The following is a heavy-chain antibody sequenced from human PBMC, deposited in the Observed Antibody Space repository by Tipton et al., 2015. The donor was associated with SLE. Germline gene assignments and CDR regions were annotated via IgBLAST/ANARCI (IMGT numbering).Heavy chain of an antibody. Sequence: TLSLTCTVSGGSISSSSYYSGWIRQPPGKGLEWVGSIYYSGSTYYNPSLMSRVTISVDTSKNQFSLKLSSVTAADTAVYYCASSTSGDSSPNAFDIWGQGTMVTVSS. J-gene: IGHJ3*02. CDR1: GGSISSSSYY. D-gene: IGHD6-19*01. V-gene: IGHV4-39*07. CDR3: ASSTSGDSSPNAFDI. CDR2: IYYSGST.